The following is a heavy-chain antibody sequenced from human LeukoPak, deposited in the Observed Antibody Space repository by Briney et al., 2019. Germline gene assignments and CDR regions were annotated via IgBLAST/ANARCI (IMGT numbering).Heavy chain of an antibody. V-gene: IGHV4-61*02. Sequence: SETLSLTCTVSGGSISSGSYYWSWIRQPAGKGLEWIGRIYTSGSTNYNPSLKSRVTISVDTSKNQFSLKLSSVTAADTAVYYCASLYCSSTSCYGDSVTPYWGQGTLVTVSS. CDR2: IYTSGST. CDR1: GGSISSGSYY. CDR3: ASLYCSSTSCYGDSVTPY. D-gene: IGHD2-2*01. J-gene: IGHJ4*02.